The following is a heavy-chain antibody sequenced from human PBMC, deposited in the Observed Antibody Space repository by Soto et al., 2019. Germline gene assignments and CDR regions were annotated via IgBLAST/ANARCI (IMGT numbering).Heavy chain of an antibody. D-gene: IGHD1-1*01. Sequence: CLRLSCVSSMVTFINHAMTWVRQAPGKGLEWVSSVSESGSVTYYADSVKGRFTISRDNSKNTLYLQLTNLRVEDTTVYYCVPGSSGTRGEDSWGPGALVTVSS. CDR1: MVTFINHA. CDR3: VPGSSGTRGEDS. CDR2: VSESGSVT. J-gene: IGHJ4*02. V-gene: IGHV3-23*01.